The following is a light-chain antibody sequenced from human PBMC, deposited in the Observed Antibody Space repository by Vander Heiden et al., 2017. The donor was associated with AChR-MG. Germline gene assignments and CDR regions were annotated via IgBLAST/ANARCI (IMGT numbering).Light chain of an antibody. J-gene: IGLJ2*01. V-gene: IGLV2-14*03. Sequence: QSALPQGASVSGSPGQSITISCRGTSSDVGGYNAVSWYQQHPGKAPRLIIYDVHYRPSGVSNRFSGSKSGNTASLTISGLQPDDEADYYCVSYTTTTARVFGGGTKLTVL. CDR1: SSDVGGYNA. CDR2: DVH. CDR3: VSYTTTTARV.